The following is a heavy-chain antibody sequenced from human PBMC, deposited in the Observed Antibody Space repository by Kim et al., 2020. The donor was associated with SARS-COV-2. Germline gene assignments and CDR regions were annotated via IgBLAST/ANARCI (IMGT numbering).Heavy chain of an antibody. J-gene: IGHJ4*02. Sequence: SETLSLTCTVSGGSISSSSYYWGWIRQPPGKGLEWIGSIYYSGSTYYNPSLKSRVTISVDTSKNQFSLKLSSVTAADTAVYYCASKTSLYYDFWSGYYGCWGQGTLVTVSS. CDR1: GGSISSSSYY. CDR3: ASKTSLYYDFWSGYYGC. D-gene: IGHD3-3*01. V-gene: IGHV4-39*01. CDR2: IYYSGST.